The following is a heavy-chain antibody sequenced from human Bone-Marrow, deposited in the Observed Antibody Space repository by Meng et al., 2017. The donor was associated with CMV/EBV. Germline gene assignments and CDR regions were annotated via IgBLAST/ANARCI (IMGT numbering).Heavy chain of an antibody. Sequence: GEFLKISWTASGSTFGDYAMSWVRQAPGKGLEWVGFIRSKAYGGTTEYAASVKGRFTISRDDSKSIAYLQMYSLKTEDTAVYYCTRDKVVQSAQYYYSGMDVWXQGTTVTVSS. D-gene: IGHD2-2*01. J-gene: IGHJ6*02. CDR1: GSTFGDYA. V-gene: IGHV3-49*04. CDR3: TRDKVVQSAQYYYSGMDV. CDR2: IRSKAYGGTT.